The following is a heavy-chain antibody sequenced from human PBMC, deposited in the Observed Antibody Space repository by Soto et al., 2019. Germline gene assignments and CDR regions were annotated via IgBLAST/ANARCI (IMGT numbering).Heavy chain of an antibody. CDR3: ASRVGIAAAGTSWFAP. J-gene: IGHJ5*02. V-gene: IGHV4-39*01. D-gene: IGHD6-13*01. CDR2: IYYSGST. Sequence: QLQLQESGPGLVKPSETLSLTCTVSGGSISSSSYYWGWIRQPPGKGLEWIGSIYYSGSTYYNPYLKSRVTIPVDTSKNQFSLKLSSVTAADTAVYYCASRVGIAAAGTSWFAPWGQGTLVTVSS. CDR1: GGSISSSSYY.